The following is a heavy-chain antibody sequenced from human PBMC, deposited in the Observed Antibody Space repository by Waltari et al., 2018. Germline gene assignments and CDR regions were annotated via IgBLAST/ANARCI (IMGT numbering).Heavy chain of an antibody. V-gene: IGHV1-69*05. Sequence: QVQLVQSGAEVKKPGSSVKVSCKASGGTFSSYAISWVRQAPGQGLEWMGGIIPILGTANYAQKFQGRVTITTDESTSTAYMELSSLRSEDTAVYYCARVSYYGSGSYFQYYYGMDVWGQGTTVTVSS. CDR1: GGTFSSYA. D-gene: IGHD3-10*01. CDR3: ARVSYYGSGSYFQYYYGMDV. CDR2: IIPILGTA. J-gene: IGHJ6*02.